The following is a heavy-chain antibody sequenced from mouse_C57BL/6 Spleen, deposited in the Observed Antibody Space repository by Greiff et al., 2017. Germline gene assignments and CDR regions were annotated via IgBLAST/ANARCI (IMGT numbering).Heavy chain of an antibody. CDR3: TRSDSNYDYYAMDY. Sequence: QVQLQQSGAELVRPGASVTLSCKASGYTFTDYEMHWVKQTPVHGLEWIGAIDPETGGTAYNQKFKGKAILTADKSSSTAYMELRSLTSEDSAVYYCTRSDSNYDYYAMDYWGQGTSVTVSS. CDR2: IDPETGGT. V-gene: IGHV1-15*01. J-gene: IGHJ4*01. CDR1: GYTFTDYE. D-gene: IGHD2-5*01.